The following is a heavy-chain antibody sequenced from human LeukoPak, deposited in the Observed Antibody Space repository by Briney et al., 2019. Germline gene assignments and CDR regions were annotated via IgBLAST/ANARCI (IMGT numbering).Heavy chain of an antibody. CDR3: ATRLWFGELFDGAFDI. Sequence: PGGSLRLSCAASGFTVSSNYMSWVRQAPGKGLEWVSVIYSGGSTYYADSVKGRFTISRDNSKNTLYLQMNSLRAEDTAVYYCATRLWFGELFDGAFDIWGQGTMVTLSS. J-gene: IGHJ3*02. D-gene: IGHD3-10*01. V-gene: IGHV3-66*01. CDR2: IYSGGST. CDR1: GFTVSSNY.